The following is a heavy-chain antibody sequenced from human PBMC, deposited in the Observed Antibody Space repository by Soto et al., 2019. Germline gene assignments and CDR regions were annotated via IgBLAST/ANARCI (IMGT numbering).Heavy chain of an antibody. CDR2: TYYRSKWYN. CDR3: ARLAPASSIAVAGGYYYGMDV. Sequence: SQTLSLTCAISGDSVSSNSAAWNWIRQSPSGGLEWLGRTYYRSKWYNDYAVSVKSRITINPDTSKNQFSLQLNSVTPEDTAVYYCARLAPASSIAVAGGYYYGMDVWGQGTTVTVSS. D-gene: IGHD6-19*01. CDR1: GDSVSSNSAA. J-gene: IGHJ6*02. V-gene: IGHV6-1*01.